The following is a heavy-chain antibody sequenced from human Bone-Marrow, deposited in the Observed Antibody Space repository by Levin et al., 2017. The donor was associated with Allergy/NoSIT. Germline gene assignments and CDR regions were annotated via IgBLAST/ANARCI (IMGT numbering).Heavy chain of an antibody. D-gene: IGHD1-26*01. J-gene: IGHJ6*02. CDR1: GYTFTSYA. V-gene: IGHV1-3*01. CDR3: ARDEWELRLYYYYGMDV. Sequence: GESLKISCQASGYTFTSYAMHWVRQAPGQRLEWMGWINAGNGNTKYSQKFQGRVTITRDTSASTAYMELSSLRSEDTAVYYCARDEWELRLYYYYGMDVWGQGTTVTVSS. CDR2: INAGNGNT.